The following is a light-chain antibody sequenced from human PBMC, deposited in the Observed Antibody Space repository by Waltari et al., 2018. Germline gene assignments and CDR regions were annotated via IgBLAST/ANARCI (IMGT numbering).Light chain of an antibody. CDR3: CSFAGTYTWV. V-gene: IGLV2-11*01. CDR2: DVT. J-gene: IGLJ3*02. CDR1: TSDVGVYNY. Sequence: SALTQPRSVSGSPGQSVTISCTGTTSDVGVYNYVSWYQHHPAKAPKLMIFDVTQRPSGVPDRFSGSKSANTASLTISGLQAEDEADYYCCSFAGTYTWVFGGGTKVTVL.